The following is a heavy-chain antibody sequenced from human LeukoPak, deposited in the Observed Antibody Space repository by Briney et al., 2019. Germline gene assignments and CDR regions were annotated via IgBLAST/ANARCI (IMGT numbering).Heavy chain of an antibody. CDR3: ASRVGTALGV. Sequence: GGSLRLSCAASGFTFSSYSMNWVRQAPGKGLEWVSYISSSSSTIYYADSVKGRFTISRDNAKNSLYLQMNSLRAEDTAVYYCASRVGTALGVWGKGTTVTVSS. CDR2: ISSSSSTI. D-gene: IGHD1-1*01. CDR1: GFTFSSYS. V-gene: IGHV3-48*04. J-gene: IGHJ6*04.